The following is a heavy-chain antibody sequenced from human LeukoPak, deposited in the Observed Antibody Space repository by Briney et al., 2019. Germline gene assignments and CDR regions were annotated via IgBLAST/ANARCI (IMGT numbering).Heavy chain of an antibody. CDR2: VYQSGTT. CDR3: ARIFIRNGYSSYFDC. Sequence: SETLSLTCTVSGFSISSGHYWGWVRQPPGAGLEWIGSVYQSGTTYYNPSLKSRVTTSVDMSKNQFSLRLRPVTAADTAVYFCARIFIRNGYSSYFDCWGQGTLVTVSS. V-gene: IGHV4-38-2*02. CDR1: GFSISSGHY. D-gene: IGHD5-18*01. J-gene: IGHJ4*02.